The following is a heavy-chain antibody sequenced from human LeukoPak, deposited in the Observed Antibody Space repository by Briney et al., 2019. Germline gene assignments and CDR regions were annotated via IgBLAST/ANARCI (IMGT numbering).Heavy chain of an antibody. V-gene: IGHV1-46*01. CDR1: GYTFTSYY. CDR3: ARDSGRDTYCGGDCTDFDY. D-gene: IGHD2-21*02. CDR2: INPSGGST. J-gene: IGHJ4*02. Sequence: ASVKVSCKASGYTFTSYYMHWVRQAPGQGLEWMGIINPSGGSTSYAQKFQGRVTMTRDTSTSTVYMELSSLRSEDTAVYYCARDSGRDTYCGGDCTDFDYWGQGTLVTVSS.